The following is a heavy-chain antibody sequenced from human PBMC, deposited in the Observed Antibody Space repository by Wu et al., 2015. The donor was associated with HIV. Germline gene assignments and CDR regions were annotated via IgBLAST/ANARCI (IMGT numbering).Heavy chain of an antibody. J-gene: IGHJ3*02. Sequence: QVHLVQSASEVKEPGASVKVSCKASGSILMELSMHWVRQAPGKGLEWMGGFDPEDGEIIYAQKFQGRVTVTEDTSTDTAYMELSSLSSEDTAVYYCARVGGSSWYREFDMWGQGTMVTVSS. V-gene: IGHV1-24*01. D-gene: IGHD6-13*01. CDR2: FDPEDGEI. CDR1: GSILMELS. CDR3: ARVGGSSWYREFDM.